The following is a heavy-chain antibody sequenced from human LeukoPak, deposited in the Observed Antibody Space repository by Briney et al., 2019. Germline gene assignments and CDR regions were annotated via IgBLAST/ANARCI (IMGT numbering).Heavy chain of an antibody. V-gene: IGHV3-7*01. CDR3: AKGLARLRSDTTGTTVDDY. Sequence: PGGSLRLSCAASGFTFSTYWMTWVRQAPGKGLEWVANVNQGGSETYYVDSVKGRFTISRDNSKNTLYLQMNSLRAEDTAVYYCAKGLARLRSDTTGTTVDDYWGQGTLVTVSS. CDR1: GFTFSTYW. CDR2: VNQGGSET. D-gene: IGHD1-1*01. J-gene: IGHJ4*02.